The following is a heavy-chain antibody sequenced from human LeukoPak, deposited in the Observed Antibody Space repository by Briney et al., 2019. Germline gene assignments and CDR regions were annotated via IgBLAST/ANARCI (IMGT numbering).Heavy chain of an antibody. J-gene: IGHJ6*03. D-gene: IGHD3-16*01. V-gene: IGHV3-23*01. CDR3: AREKIGTGTVLGKDYYYMDV. CDR2: ISGSGGNT. Sequence: GGSLRLSCAASGLTFSNYGMSWVRQAPGKGLEWVSAISGSGGNTYYADSVKGRFTISRDNSKNTLYLQMNSLRAEDTAMYYCAREKIGTGTVLGKDYYYMDVWGKGTTVTVSS. CDR1: GLTFSNYG.